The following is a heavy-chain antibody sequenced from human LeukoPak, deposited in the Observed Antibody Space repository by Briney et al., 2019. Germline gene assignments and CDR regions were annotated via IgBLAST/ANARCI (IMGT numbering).Heavy chain of an antibody. CDR3: ARSGYSSALRAFDI. CDR2: ISSSSSYI. J-gene: IGHJ3*02. D-gene: IGHD6-19*01. V-gene: IGHV3-21*01. Sequence: GGSLRLSCAASGFTFSSYNMNWVRQAPGKGLEWVSSISSSSSYIYYADSVKGRFPISRDNAKNSLYLQMNSLRAEDTAVYYCARSGYSSALRAFDIWGQGTMVTVSS. CDR1: GFTFSSYN.